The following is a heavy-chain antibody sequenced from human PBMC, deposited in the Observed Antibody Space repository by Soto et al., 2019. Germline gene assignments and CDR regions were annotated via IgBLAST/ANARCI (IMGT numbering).Heavy chain of an antibody. V-gene: IGHV3-23*01. CDR1: GFTFSNYA. CDR3: AKERLGRGIDY. CDR2: VNNGGGGT. J-gene: IGHJ4*02. D-gene: IGHD3-10*01. Sequence: EVFLLDSGGGLVQPGGSLRLSCAASGFTFSNYAMTWVRQAPGKGPEWISTVNNGGGGTYYADSVKGRFTISRDNSKNTLYLQVSSLRAEDTAVYYCAKERLGRGIDYWGRGILVTVSS.